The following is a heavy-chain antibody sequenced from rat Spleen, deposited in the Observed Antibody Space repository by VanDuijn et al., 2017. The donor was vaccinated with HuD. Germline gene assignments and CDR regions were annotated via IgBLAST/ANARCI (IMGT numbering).Heavy chain of an antibody. Sequence: EVQLVESDGGLVQPGRSLKLSCAASGFTFSDYYMAWVRQAPTKGLEWVATISYDGSSTYYRDSVKGQFTISRNNAKSTLYLHMDSLRSGDTATYYCARQWTNYDSSYYYYVMDAWGQGASVTVSS. CDR1: GFTFSDYY. J-gene: IGHJ4*01. CDR3: ARQWTNYDSSYYYYVMDA. CDR2: ISYDGSST. V-gene: IGHV5-29*01. D-gene: IGHD1-12*02.